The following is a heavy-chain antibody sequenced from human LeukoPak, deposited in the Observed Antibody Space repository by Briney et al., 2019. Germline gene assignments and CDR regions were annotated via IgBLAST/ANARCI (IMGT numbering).Heavy chain of an antibody. Sequence: SETLSLTCTVSGYSISSGYYWGWIRQPPGKGLEWIGSIYHSGSTYCNPSLKSRVTISVDTSKNQFSLKLSSVTAADTAVYYCARAPRIAAAGTGGEGGPNWFDPWGQGTLVTVSS. V-gene: IGHV4-38-2*02. D-gene: IGHD6-13*01. CDR2: IYHSGST. CDR3: ARAPRIAAAGTGGEGGPNWFDP. CDR1: GYSISSGYY. J-gene: IGHJ5*02.